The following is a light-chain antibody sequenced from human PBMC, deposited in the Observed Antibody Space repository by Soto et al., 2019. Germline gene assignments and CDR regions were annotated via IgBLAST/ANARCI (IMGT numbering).Light chain of an antibody. CDR1: QSVLYTSDNRNY. CDR3: QQYYGSPLT. CDR2: WAS. V-gene: IGKV4-1*01. J-gene: IGKJ4*01. Sequence: DIVMTQSPDSLAVSLGERATINCKSSQSVLYTSDNRNYLAWYQQKPGQPPKMLIYWASTRESGVPDRFSGSGSGTDFTLTIRSLQAEDVAVYSCQQYYGSPLTFGGGTKVEIK.